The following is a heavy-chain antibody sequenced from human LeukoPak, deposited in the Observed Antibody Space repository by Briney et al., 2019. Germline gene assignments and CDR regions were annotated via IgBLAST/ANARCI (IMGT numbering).Heavy chain of an antibody. CDR3: ARDEYRSRWLHP. D-gene: IGHD5-24*01. V-gene: IGHV3-7*01. Sequence: TGGSLRLSCAASGFTFSSYWMSWVRLAPGKGLEWVANIKGDGSEKWYADSVKGRFTISRDNAQNSVHLQMNSLRAEDTAVYHRARDEYRSRWLHPWGQGTMVTVTS. J-gene: IGHJ5*02. CDR2: IKGDGSEK. CDR1: GFTFSSYW.